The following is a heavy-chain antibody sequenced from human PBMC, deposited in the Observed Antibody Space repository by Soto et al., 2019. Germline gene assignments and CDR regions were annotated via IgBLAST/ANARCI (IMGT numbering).Heavy chain of an antibody. Sequence: EVQLLESGGGLAQPGGSLTLSCAASGFTFRDYTMTWVRRAPGQVLECISVILSDYNTFYAGSVRGRFTISRDNSKNTIYLEMNSLRAEDTAVYYWARRTNGYFGYWGQGALVTVSS. CDR1: GFTFRDYT. CDR3: ARRTNGYFGY. CDR2: ILSDYNT. D-gene: IGHD2-8*01. V-gene: IGHV3-23*03. J-gene: IGHJ4*02.